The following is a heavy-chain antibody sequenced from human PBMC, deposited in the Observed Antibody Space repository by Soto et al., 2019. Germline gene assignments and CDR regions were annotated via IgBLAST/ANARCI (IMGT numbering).Heavy chain of an antibody. V-gene: IGHV4-59*01. Sequence: PSETLSLTCTVSGGSISSYYWSWIRQPPGKGLEWIGYIYYSGSTNYNPSLKSRVTISVDTSKNQFSLKLSSVTAADTAVYYCARGSDSGSYYVVDYWGQGTLVTVS. J-gene: IGHJ4*02. CDR3: ARGSDSGSYYVVDY. CDR2: IYYSGST. D-gene: IGHD1-26*01. CDR1: GGSISSYY.